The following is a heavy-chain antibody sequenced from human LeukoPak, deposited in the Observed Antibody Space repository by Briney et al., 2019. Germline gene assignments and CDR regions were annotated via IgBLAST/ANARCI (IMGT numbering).Heavy chain of an antibody. V-gene: IGHV3-23*01. D-gene: IGHD6-19*01. CDR2: INDNGANA. Sequence: PGASLRLSCAASGFTFKEYGMSWVRQAPGKGLEWFSTINDNGANAHYADSVKGRFTISRDSSKNTLSLPMYSLRADDTARYYCTKGDGGWYPIDSWGQGTLIIVSS. J-gene: IGHJ4*02. CDR3: TKGDGGWYPIDS. CDR1: GFTFKEYG.